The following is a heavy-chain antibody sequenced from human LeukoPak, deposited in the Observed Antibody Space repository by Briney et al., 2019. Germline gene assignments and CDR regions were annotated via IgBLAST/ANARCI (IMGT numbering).Heavy chain of an antibody. V-gene: IGHV4-34*01. CDR1: GGSFSGYY. CDR3: AGGEYCSSTSCYNFDY. D-gene: IGHD2-2*02. J-gene: IGHJ4*02. Sequence: SETLSLTCAVYGGSFSGYYWSWIRQPPGKGLEWIGEINHSGSTNYNPSLKSRVTISVDTSKNQFSLKLSSVTAADTAVYYCAGGEYCSSTSCYNFDYWGQGTLATVSS. CDR2: INHSGST.